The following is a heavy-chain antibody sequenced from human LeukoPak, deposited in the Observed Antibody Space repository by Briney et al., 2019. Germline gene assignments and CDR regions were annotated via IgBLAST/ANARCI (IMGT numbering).Heavy chain of an antibody. CDR1: GFTFSSYA. V-gene: IGHV3-23*01. D-gene: IGHD6-25*01. CDR3: AKLPSYIQGQRRHSYCYMDV. Sequence: GGSLRLSCAASGFTFSSYAMSWVRQAPGGGLEWVSSISGSGGTIYDADSVKGRFTISRDNAKNSLYLQMNSLRAEDTAVYYCAKLPSYIQGQRRHSYCYMDVWGKGTTVTVSS. CDR2: ISGSGGTI. J-gene: IGHJ6*03.